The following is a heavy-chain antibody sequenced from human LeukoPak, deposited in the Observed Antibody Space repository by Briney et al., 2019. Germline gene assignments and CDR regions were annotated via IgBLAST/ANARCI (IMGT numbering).Heavy chain of an antibody. D-gene: IGHD4-17*01. CDR1: GVSFNDYY. CDR2: INHSGYT. J-gene: IGHJ4*02. CDR3: TRMTTGHDY. V-gene: IGHV4-34*01. Sequence: PSETLSLACAVSGVSFNDYYWSWVRQTPGKGVEWIGEINHSGYTNASPSLKSPVTLSIDTSRKQFSLNLRSVTVADTGIYYCTRMTTGHDYWGQGTLVTVSS.